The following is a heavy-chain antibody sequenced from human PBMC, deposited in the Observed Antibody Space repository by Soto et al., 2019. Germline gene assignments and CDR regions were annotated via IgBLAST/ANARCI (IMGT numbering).Heavy chain of an antibody. CDR2: IYYSGST. Sequence: PSETLSLTCTVSGGSISSGGYYWSWIRQHPGKGLEWIGYIYYSGSTYYNPSLKSRVTISVDTSKNQFSLKLSSVTAADTAVYYCARSLSGYYYFDYWGQGTLVTVSS. CDR1: GGSISSGGYY. V-gene: IGHV4-31*03. CDR3: ARSLSGYYYFDY. D-gene: IGHD3-22*01. J-gene: IGHJ4*02.